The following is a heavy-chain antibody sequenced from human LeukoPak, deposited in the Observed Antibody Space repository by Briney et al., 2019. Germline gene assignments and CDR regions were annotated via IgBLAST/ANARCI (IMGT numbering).Heavy chain of an antibody. Sequence: ASVEVSCKASGGTFSSYAISWVRQAPGQGLEWMGGIIPIFGTANYAQKFQGRVTITADESTSTAYMELSSLRSEDTAVYYCAREKPTISSSHSDDAFDIWGQGTMVTVSS. J-gene: IGHJ3*02. V-gene: IGHV1-69*13. CDR1: GGTFSSYA. CDR2: IIPIFGTA. D-gene: IGHD6-6*01. CDR3: AREKPTISSSHSDDAFDI.